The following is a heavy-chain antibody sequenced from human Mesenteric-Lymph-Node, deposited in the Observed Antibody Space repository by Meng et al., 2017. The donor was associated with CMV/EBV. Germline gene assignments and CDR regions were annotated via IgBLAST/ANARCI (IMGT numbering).Heavy chain of an antibody. CDR1: GFTFSSFG. J-gene: IGHJ4*02. D-gene: IGHD6-19*01. V-gene: IGHV3-30*02. CDR3: ARDPGSGWGYFDY. Sequence: GGSLRLSCAASGFTFSSFGMHWVRQAPGKGLQWVAFIRYDGFTEYYVDSVKGRFTVSRDNSRNTVYLQMNSLRVEDTAVYYCARDPGSGWGYFDYWGQGTLVTVSS. CDR2: IRYDGFTE.